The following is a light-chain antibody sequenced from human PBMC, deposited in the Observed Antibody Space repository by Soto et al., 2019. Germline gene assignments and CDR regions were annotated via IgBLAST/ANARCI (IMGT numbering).Light chain of an antibody. J-gene: IGKJ4*01. Sequence: EIVLTQSPGTLSLSPGDRATLSCRASQSVGRDYLAWFQHKGGQAPRLLVHGASNRATGIPDRFSGSGSGTDFTLIISSLEPEDFAVYYCHQYATDPLTFGGGTKVEI. CDR1: QSVGRDY. V-gene: IGKV3-20*01. CDR2: GAS. CDR3: HQYATDPLT.